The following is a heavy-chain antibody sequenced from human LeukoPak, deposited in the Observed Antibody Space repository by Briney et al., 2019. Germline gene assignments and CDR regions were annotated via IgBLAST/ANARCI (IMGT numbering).Heavy chain of an antibody. J-gene: IGHJ6*03. CDR3: ARDERFLEWLHHYYYYYMDV. V-gene: IGHV3-7*01. Sequence: PGGSLRLSCAASGFTFSSYWMSWVRQAPGKGLEWVANIKQDGSEKYYVDPVKGRFTISRDNAKNSLYLQMNSLRAEDTAVYYCARDERFLEWLHHYYYYYMDVWGKGTTVTVSS. CDR2: IKQDGSEK. CDR1: GFTFSSYW. D-gene: IGHD3-3*01.